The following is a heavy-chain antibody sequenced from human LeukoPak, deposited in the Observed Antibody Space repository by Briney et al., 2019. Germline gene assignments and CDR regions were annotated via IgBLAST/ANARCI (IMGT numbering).Heavy chain of an antibody. CDR1: GGSISSSSYY. J-gene: IGHJ4*02. D-gene: IGHD3-22*01. Sequence: SETLSLTCTVSGGSISSSSYYWGWIRQPPGKGLEWMGSIYYSGSTSYNPSLKSRVTISVDTSKNQFSLKLSSVTAADTAVYYCARHSGGRYYYDSSGLDYWGQGTLVTVSS. CDR3: ARHSGGRYYYDSSGLDY. V-gene: IGHV4-39*01. CDR2: IYYSGST.